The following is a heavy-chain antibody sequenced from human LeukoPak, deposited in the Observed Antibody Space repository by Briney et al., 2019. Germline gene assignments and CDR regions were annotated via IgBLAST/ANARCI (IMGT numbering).Heavy chain of an antibody. D-gene: IGHD3-10*01. CDR3: ARGGGSYHPFDH. V-gene: IGHV4-4*02. J-gene: IGHJ5*02. CDR1: GGSISQTND. CDR2: VNLQGGT. Sequence: PSGTLSLIHDVSGGSISQTNDWTWVRQPPGKGLEWIGEVNLQGGTNYNPSLLRRVAISVDTSANHVSLQMTSVTAADTAVYYCARGGGSYHPFDHSGQGTLVTVSS.